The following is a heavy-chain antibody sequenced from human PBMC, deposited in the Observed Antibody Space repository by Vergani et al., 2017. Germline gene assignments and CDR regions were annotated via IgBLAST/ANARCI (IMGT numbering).Heavy chain of an antibody. CDR2: IYYSGST. J-gene: IGHJ4*02. D-gene: IGHD6-19*01. Sequence: QVQLQESGPGLVKPSETLSLPCTVSGGSISSYYWSWSRQPPGKGLEWIGYIYYSGSTNYNPSLKSRVTISVDTSKNQFSLKLSSVTAADTAVYYCARGRGYSSGWYVYWGQGTLVTVSS. CDR3: ARGRGYSSGWYVY. V-gene: IGHV4-59*01. CDR1: GGSISSYY.